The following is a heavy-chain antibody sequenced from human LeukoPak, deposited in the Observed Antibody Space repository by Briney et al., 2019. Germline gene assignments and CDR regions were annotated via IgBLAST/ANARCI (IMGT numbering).Heavy chain of an antibody. CDR2: VGLDDRST. CDR3: ARDSVSDGFDI. D-gene: IGHD2-8*01. J-gene: IGHJ3*02. CDR1: GFTFSPFW. Sequence: GGSLRLSCATSGFTFSPFWIHWVRQGPGKGLEWVSRVGLDDRSTNYADSVKGRFTISRDNARNLIFLQMNSLRAEDTGVYYCARDSVSDGFDIWGQGTMVTVSS. V-gene: IGHV3-74*01.